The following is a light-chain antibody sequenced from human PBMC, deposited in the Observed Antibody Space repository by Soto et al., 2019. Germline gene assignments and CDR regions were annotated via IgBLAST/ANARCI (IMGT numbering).Light chain of an antibody. CDR2: GTT. CDR1: ESVTTH. CDR3: QQYYNWRT. Sequence: ETVMTQSPATLSVSPGEGATLSCRASESVTTHVAGYQQKPGQAPRLLIYGTTTRVTGVPDRLTGSGSGTEFTLTISSLQSEDFALYYCQQYYNWRTFGQGTKVE. J-gene: IGKJ1*01. V-gene: IGKV3-15*01.